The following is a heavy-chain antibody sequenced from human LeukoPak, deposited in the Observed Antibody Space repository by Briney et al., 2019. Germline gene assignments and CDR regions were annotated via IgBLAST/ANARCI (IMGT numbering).Heavy chain of an antibody. CDR2: INPNSGNT. Sequence: ASVKVSCKASGYTFTSYDINWVRQATGQGLEWMGWINPNSGNTGYAQKFQGRVTITGNTSISTAYMELSSLRSEDTAVYYCARGLEGCSGGSCYTARYYYYMDVWGKGTTVTVSS. V-gene: IGHV1-8*03. CDR1: GYTFTSYD. CDR3: ARGLEGCSGGSCYTARYYYYMDV. D-gene: IGHD2-15*01. J-gene: IGHJ6*03.